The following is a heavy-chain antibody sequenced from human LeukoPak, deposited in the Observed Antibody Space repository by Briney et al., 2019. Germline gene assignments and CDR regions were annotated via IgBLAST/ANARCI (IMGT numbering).Heavy chain of an antibody. J-gene: IGHJ3*02. D-gene: IGHD2-2*01. CDR1: GYTFTSYG. Sequence: ASVKVSCKASGYTFTSYGISWVRQAPGQGLEWMGWISAYNGNTNYAQKLQGRVTMTTDTSTSTAYMELRSLRSDDTAVYYCARDGSQDIVVVPAAQSDAFDIWGQGTMVTVSS. CDR2: ISAYNGNT. CDR3: ARDGSQDIVVVPAAQSDAFDI. V-gene: IGHV1-18*01.